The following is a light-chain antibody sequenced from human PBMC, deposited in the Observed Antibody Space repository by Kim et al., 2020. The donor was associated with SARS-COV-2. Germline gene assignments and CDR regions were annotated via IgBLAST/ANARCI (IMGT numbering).Light chain of an antibody. J-gene: IGLJ2*01. Sequence: KTLTYSSTDSSDSIDDNYVQWYQQRPGGVPTTVIYEDDQRPSGVSDRFSCSIDNSSNSASLTISGLRTEDEADYYCQSYNRDNVLFGGGTQLTVL. CDR3: QSYNRDNVL. CDR2: EDD. CDR1: SDSIDDNY. V-gene: IGLV6-57*02.